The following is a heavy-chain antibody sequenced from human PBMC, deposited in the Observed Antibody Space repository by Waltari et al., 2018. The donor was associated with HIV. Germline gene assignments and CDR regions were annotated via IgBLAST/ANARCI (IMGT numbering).Heavy chain of an antibody. V-gene: IGHV3-33*01. Sequence: QVQLVESVGGVVEHGRCLSITCATSGFSFRSYGIHWVRQAPGKGLEWVAVIWYDGTDEYYVDSVKGRFTISRDNSKNTVYLQMSSLRAEDTGVYFCARERGYTSPFDYWGQGTLVTVSS. CDR2: IWYDGTDE. J-gene: IGHJ4*02. D-gene: IGHD5-18*01. CDR3: ARERGYTSPFDY. CDR1: GFSFRSYG.